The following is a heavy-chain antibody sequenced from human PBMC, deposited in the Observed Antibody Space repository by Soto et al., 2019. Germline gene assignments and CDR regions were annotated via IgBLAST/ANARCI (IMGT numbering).Heavy chain of an antibody. Sequence: QVQLVQSGAEVKKPGASVKVSCKASGYTFTSYGISWVRQAPGQGLEWMGWISAYNGNTNYAQKLQGRVTMTTDTSTSTAYIELRSLRSDDTAVYYCARDGQWLVSSYYGMDVWGQGTTVTVSS. CDR2: ISAYNGNT. CDR1: GYTFTSYG. CDR3: ARDGQWLVSSYYGMDV. V-gene: IGHV1-18*01. J-gene: IGHJ6*02. D-gene: IGHD6-19*01.